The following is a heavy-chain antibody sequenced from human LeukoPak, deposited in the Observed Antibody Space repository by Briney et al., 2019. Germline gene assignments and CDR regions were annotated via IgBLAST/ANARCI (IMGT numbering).Heavy chain of an antibody. CDR3: ANDLSRRWYFDY. J-gene: IGHJ4*02. V-gene: IGHV3-30*18. CDR2: ISCEGSNK. D-gene: IGHD6-13*01. CDR1: GFTFSNYD. Sequence: GRSLRLSCAASGFTFSNYDMHWVRQAPGKGLEWVALISCEGSNKYYADSVEGRFSISRDNSNNTLYLQMNSLRTEDTAVYYCANDLSRRWYFDYWGQGTLVTVSS.